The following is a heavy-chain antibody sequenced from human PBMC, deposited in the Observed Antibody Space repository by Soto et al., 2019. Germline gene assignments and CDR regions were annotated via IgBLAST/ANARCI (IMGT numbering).Heavy chain of an antibody. J-gene: IGHJ6*02. D-gene: IGHD2-2*01. V-gene: IGHV1-2*04. CDR3: ARASYCSSTSCYYSGYYYGMDV. CDR1: GYTFTGYY. CDR2: INPNSGGT. Sequence: QVQLVQSGAEVKKPGASVKVSCKASGYTFTGYYMHWVRQAPGQGLEWMGWINPNSGGTNYAQKFQGWVTMTRDTSISTAYMELSRLRSDDTAVYYCARASYCSSTSCYYSGYYYGMDVWGQGTTVTVSS.